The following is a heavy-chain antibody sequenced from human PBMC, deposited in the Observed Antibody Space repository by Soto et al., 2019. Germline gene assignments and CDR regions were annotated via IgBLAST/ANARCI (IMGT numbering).Heavy chain of an antibody. Sequence: SETLSLTCAVYGGSFSGYYWSWIRQPPGKGLEWIGEINHSGSTNYNPSLKSRVTISVDTSKNQFSLKLSSVTAADTAVYYCARGHHIWGSYRPYYFDYWGQGTLVTVSS. D-gene: IGHD3-16*02. J-gene: IGHJ4*02. CDR2: INHSGST. V-gene: IGHV4-34*01. CDR3: ARGHHIWGSYRPYYFDY. CDR1: GGSFSGYY.